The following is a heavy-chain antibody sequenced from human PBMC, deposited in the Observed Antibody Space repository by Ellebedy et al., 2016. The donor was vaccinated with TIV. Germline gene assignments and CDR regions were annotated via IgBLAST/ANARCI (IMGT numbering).Heavy chain of an antibody. V-gene: IGHV3-23*01. CDR1: GFSFSNFA. CDR3: AKLDSSGYYYGRLDY. Sequence: GGSLRLSCGASGFSFSNFAMTWVRQAPGKGLEWVSSISASGISTDYADSVRGRVTISRDNSRNTLYLQMDSLRADDTAVYYCAKLDSSGYYYGRLDYWGQGTLVTVSS. J-gene: IGHJ4*02. CDR2: ISASGIST. D-gene: IGHD3-22*01.